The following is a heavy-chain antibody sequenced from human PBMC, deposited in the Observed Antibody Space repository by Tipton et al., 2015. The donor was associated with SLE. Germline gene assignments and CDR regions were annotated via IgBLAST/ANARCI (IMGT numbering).Heavy chain of an antibody. Sequence: GSLRLSCAASGFTFSSYSMNWVLQAPGKGLEWVSSISSSSSYIYYADSVKGRFTISRDNAKNSLYLQMNSLRAEDTAVYYCARDVDTGDYFDYWGQGTLVTVSS. D-gene: IGHD5-18*01. J-gene: IGHJ4*02. CDR3: ARDVDTGDYFDY. CDR2: ISSSSSYI. CDR1: GFTFSSYS. V-gene: IGHV3-21*03.